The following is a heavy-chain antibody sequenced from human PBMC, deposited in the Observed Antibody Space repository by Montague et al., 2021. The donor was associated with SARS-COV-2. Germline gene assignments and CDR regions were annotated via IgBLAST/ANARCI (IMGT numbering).Heavy chain of an antibody. CDR1: GGSIRSYY. Sequence: SETLSLTCTVSGGSIRSYYWGWIRQTPGKGLEWIGYIYYDGSTNYNPSLKSRVTMSVDSSKNQFSLRLSSVTAADTAVYYCARYGSCFDHWGQGTLVTVSS. CDR3: ARYGSCFDH. D-gene: IGHD1-26*01. J-gene: IGHJ4*02. V-gene: IGHV4-59*03. CDR2: IYYDGST.